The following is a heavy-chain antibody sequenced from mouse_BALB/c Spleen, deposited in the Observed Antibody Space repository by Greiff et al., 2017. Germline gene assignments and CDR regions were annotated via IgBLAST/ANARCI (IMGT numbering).Heavy chain of an antibody. CDR3: TRDDYAFAY. CDR1: GFTFSSYT. J-gene: IGHJ3*01. V-gene: IGHV5-6-4*01. CDR2: ISSGGSYT. D-gene: IGHD2-4*01. Sequence: EVQRVESGGGLVKPGGSLKLSCAASGFTFSSYTMSWVRQTPEKRLEWVATISSGGSYTYYPDSVKGKFTISRDNAKNTLYLQMSSLKSEDTAMYYYTRDDYAFAYWGQGTLVTVSA.